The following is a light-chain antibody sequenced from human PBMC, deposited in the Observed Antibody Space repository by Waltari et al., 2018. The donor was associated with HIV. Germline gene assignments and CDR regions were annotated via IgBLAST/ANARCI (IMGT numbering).Light chain of an antibody. CDR1: SSNIGSNY. V-gene: IGLV1-47*01. Sequence: QSVLTQPPSASGTPGQRVTISCSGSSSNIGSNYGYWYQQLPGTAPKLLIYRNNQRPSGVPDRFSGSKSGTSASLAISGLRSEDEADYYCAAWDDSLSGLVLGGGTKVTVL. CDR2: RNN. J-gene: IGLJ3*02. CDR3: AAWDDSLSGLV.